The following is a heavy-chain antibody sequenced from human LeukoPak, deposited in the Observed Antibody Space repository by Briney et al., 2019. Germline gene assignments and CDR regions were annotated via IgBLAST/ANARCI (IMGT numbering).Heavy chain of an antibody. Sequence: SETLSLTCTVSGGSISSYYWSWIRQPPGKGLEWIGYIYYSGSTNYNPSLKSRVTMSVDTSKNQFSLRLRSVTAADTALYYCARDYKYYDSGSYYDYWGQGTLVTVSS. V-gene: IGHV4-59*12. CDR1: GGSISSYY. CDR3: ARDYKYYDSGSYYDY. D-gene: IGHD3-10*01. CDR2: IYYSGST. J-gene: IGHJ4*02.